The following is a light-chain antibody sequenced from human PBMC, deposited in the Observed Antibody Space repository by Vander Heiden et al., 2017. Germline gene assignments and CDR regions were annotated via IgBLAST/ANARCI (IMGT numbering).Light chain of an antibody. CDR2: KDS. CDR1: ALPKQF. V-gene: IGLV3-25*03. Sequence: SYELTQPPPMSLSPGQTATTICSGDALPKQFAYWYQQKSGQAPVLVIFKDSQRPSGISAGSSGSSSGTTVTLTISGVRAEGEADYYCQSADSSGSYGVFGGGTKLTVL. CDR3: QSADSSGSYGV. J-gene: IGLJ3*02.